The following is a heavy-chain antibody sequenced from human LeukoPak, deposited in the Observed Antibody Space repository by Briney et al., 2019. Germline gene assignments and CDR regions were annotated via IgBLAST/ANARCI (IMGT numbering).Heavy chain of an antibody. V-gene: IGHV3-48*03. Sequence: AGGSLRLSCAASGFTFSSYEMNWVRQAPGKGLEWVSYISSSGSTIYYADSVKGRFNISRDNAKNSLYLQMNSLRAEDTAVYYCARDYSSSWVQAFDYWGQGTLVTVSS. J-gene: IGHJ4*02. CDR1: GFTFSSYE. CDR3: ARDYSSSWVQAFDY. D-gene: IGHD6-13*01. CDR2: ISSSGSTI.